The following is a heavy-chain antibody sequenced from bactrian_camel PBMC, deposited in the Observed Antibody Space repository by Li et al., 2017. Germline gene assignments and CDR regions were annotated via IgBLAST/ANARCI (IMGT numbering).Heavy chain of an antibody. CDR1: GYSASFRY. D-gene: IGHD3*01. J-gene: IGHJ6*01. CDR2: IDGDGRP. CDR3: AADLPRGVDPLGEDAIKEFGY. Sequence: QVQLVESGGGSVAAGGSLRLSCVVSGYSASFRYMGWFRQAPWKEREGVADIDGDGRPRYADSVKGRFTISKDNAKNTLYLQMDSLKPGDTAMYYCAADLPRGVDPLGEDAIKEFGYWGQGTQVTVS. V-gene: IGHV3S53*01.